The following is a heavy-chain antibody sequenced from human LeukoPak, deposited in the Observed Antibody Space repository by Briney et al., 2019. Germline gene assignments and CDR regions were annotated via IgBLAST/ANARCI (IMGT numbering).Heavy chain of an antibody. CDR3: ARAVEYYYDSSGNYLGY. D-gene: IGHD3-22*01. Sequence: SETLSLTCAVYGGSFSGYYWTWIRQPPGKGLEWIGYIYYSGSTNYNPSLKSRVTISVDTSKNQFSLKLSSVTAADTAVYYCARAVEYYYDSSGNYLGYWGQGTLVTVSS. CDR2: IYYSGST. CDR1: GGSFSGYY. V-gene: IGHV4-59*01. J-gene: IGHJ4*02.